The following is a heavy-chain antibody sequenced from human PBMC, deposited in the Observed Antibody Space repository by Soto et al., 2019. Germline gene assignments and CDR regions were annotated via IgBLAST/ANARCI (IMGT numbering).Heavy chain of an antibody. CDR3: AHSAGRSGPFGPFHFAY. D-gene: IGHD3-3*01. Sequence: QITLKESGPTLVKPTQTLTLTCTFSGFSLTAIGVGVGWIRQPPGKALEWLAVIYWDDNKRYSPSLKSRLTISKDTSKNQVVLTMTNVDPVDTATYYCAHSAGRSGPFGPFHFAYWGRGTLVTVSS. CDR2: IYWDDNK. V-gene: IGHV2-5*02. CDR1: GFSLTAIGVG. J-gene: IGHJ4*02.